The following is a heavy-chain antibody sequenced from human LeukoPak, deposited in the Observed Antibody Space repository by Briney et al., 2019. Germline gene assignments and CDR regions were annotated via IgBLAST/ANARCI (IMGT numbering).Heavy chain of an antibody. D-gene: IGHD6-13*01. J-gene: IGHJ4*02. CDR2: IFDSGKT. Sequence: SETLSLTCSVSGASISSGLYYWNWIRQPAGKGLEWIGRIFDSGKTNYNPSLKSRVTISVDTSKNQFSLKLRSVTAIDTAVYYCASSSWLRDANFDNGGQGTLVTVS. CDR1: GASISSGLYY. CDR3: ASSSWLRDANFDN. V-gene: IGHV4-61*02.